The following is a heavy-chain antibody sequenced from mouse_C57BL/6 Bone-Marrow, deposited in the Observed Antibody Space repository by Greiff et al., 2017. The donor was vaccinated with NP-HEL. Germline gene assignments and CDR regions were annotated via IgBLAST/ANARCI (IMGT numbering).Heavy chain of an antibody. Sequence: DVQLVESGGGLVQPKGSLKLSCAASGFSFNTYAMNWVRQAPGKGLEWVARIRSKSNNYATYYADSVKDRFTISRDDSESMLYLQMNNLKTEDTAMYYCVSSYYDYGLFAYWGQGTLVTVSA. V-gene: IGHV10-1*01. CDR3: VSSYYDYGLFAY. J-gene: IGHJ3*01. CDR2: IRSKSNNYAT. CDR1: GFSFNTYA. D-gene: IGHD2-4*01.